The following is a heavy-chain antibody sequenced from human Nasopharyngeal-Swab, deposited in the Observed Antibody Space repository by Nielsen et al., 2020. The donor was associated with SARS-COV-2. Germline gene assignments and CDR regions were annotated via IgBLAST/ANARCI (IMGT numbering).Heavy chain of an antibody. J-gene: IGHJ6*02. V-gene: IGHV1-69*04. D-gene: IGHD1-26*01. CDR3: AREPWELVGATIRDYHYYGMDV. Sequence: SVKVSCKASGGTFSSYAISWVRQAPGQGLEWMGRIIPILGIANYAQKFQGRVTITADKSTSTAYMELSSLRSEDTAVYYCAREPWELVGATIRDYHYYGMDVWGQGTTVTVSS. CDR1: GGTFSSYA. CDR2: IIPILGIA.